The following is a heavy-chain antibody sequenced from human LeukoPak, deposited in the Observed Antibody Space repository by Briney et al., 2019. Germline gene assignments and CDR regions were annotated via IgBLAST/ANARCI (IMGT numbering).Heavy chain of an antibody. CDR3: ASQYTSSRIFDD. CDR1: GFTFSSYG. D-gene: IGHD6-13*01. Sequence: GGSLRLSCAASGFTFSSYGMHWVRQAPGKGLEWVAVISYDGNTKYYADSVKGRFTVSRDNAKNSLYLQMNSLRAEDTAVYFCASQYTSSRIFDDWGQGTLVTVSS. CDR2: ISYDGNTK. V-gene: IGHV3-30*03. J-gene: IGHJ4*02.